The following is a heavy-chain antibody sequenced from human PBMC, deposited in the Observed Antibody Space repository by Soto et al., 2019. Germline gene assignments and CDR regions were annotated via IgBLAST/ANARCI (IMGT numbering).Heavy chain of an antibody. J-gene: IGHJ6*03. CDR2: ISSSSSYI. Sequence: GGSLRLSCAASGFTFSSYSMNWVRQAPGKGLEWVSSISSSSSYIYYADSVKGRFTISRDNAKNSLYLQMNSLRAEDTAVYYCARVGVERLEGDYYYYMDVWGKGTTVTVSS. CDR1: GFTFSSYS. V-gene: IGHV3-21*01. CDR3: ARVGVERLEGDYYYYMDV. D-gene: IGHD1-1*01.